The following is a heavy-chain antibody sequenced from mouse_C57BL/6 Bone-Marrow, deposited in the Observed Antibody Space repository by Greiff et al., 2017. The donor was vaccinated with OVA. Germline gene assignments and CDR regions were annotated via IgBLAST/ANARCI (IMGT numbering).Heavy chain of an antibody. J-gene: IGHJ4*01. CDR3: ARNSSGYVYYAMDY. Sequence: VQLQQSGPELVKPGASVKISCKASGYSFTGYYMNWVKQSPEKSLEWIGEINPSTGGTTYNQKFKAKATLTVDKSSSTAYMQLKSLTSEDSAVYYCARNSSGYVYYAMDYWGQGTSVTVSS. CDR1: GYSFTGYY. CDR2: INPSTGGT. D-gene: IGHD3-2*02. V-gene: IGHV1-42*01.